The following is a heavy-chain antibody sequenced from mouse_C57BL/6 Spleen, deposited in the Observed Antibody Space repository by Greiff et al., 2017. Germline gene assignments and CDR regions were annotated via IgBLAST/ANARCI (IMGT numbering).Heavy chain of an antibody. CDR3: AREGGGYFDY. CDR2: IDPSDSYT. J-gene: IGHJ2*01. CDR1: GYTFTSYW. Sequence: VQLQQPGAELVMPGASVKLSCKASGYTFTSYWMHWVKQRPGQGLEWIGEIDPSDSYTNYNQKFKGKSILTVDKSSSTAYMQLSSLTSEDSAVYYCAREGGGYFDYWGQGTTLTVSS. V-gene: IGHV1-69*01.